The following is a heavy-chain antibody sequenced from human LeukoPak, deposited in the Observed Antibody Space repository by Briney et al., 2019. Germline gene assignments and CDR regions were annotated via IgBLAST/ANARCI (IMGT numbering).Heavy chain of an antibody. J-gene: IGHJ5*02. V-gene: IGHV4-4*07. CDR2: IYSRVT. Sequence: SETLSLTCTVAGGSISNYYLSWIRQPAGKGLEWIGRIYSRVTTYNPSLKSRVTMSADTSRNHVSLTLNSVTAADTAVYYCARDSGTTGEVKFDPWGQGTLVTVSS. D-gene: IGHD3-10*01. CDR1: GGSISNYY. CDR3: ARDSGTTGEVKFDP.